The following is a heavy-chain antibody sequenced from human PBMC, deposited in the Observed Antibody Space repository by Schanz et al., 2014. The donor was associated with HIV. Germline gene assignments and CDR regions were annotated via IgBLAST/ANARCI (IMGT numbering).Heavy chain of an antibody. V-gene: IGHV4-4*07. D-gene: IGHD6-6*01. CDR2: IHATGST. J-gene: IGHJ5*01. CDR1: GGSIGNYY. Sequence: QVQLQESGPGLVKPSETLSLTCSVSGGSIGNYYWSWVRQPAGKGLEWIGRIHATGSTSYSPSLKRRVTLSVDPPNNIFPRKVKSVTAADTAIYYCAKSGQLVTKQYWFDSWGPGTLVLVSS. CDR3: AKSGQLVTKQYWFDS.